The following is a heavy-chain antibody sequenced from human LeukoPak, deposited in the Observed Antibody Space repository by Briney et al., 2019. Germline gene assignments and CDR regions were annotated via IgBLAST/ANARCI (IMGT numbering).Heavy chain of an antibody. CDR2: ISYDGSNK. J-gene: IGHJ4*02. Sequence: GRSLRLSCAASGFTFSSYGMHWVRQAPGKGLEWVAVISYDGSNKYCADSAKGRFTISRDNSKNTLYLQMNSLKAEDTAVYSCAKHSGAERGHLDFWGQGTLVTVSS. V-gene: IGHV3-30*18. CDR3: AKHSGAERGHLDF. D-gene: IGHD4/OR15-4a*01. CDR1: GFTFSSYG.